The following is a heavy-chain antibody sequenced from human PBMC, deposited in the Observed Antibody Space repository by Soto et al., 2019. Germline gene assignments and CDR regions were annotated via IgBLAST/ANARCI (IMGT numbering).Heavy chain of an antibody. CDR2: INPSGRT. D-gene: IGHD1-1*01. CDR1: GDSFRDYY. Sequence: SETLSLTCVVSGDSFRDYYWSWIRQSPGVGLEWIGEINPSGRTEYNPSLRGRVTLSVDTSKNQFSLTLSTMTAADTAVYYCARTRNRWFDSWGQGTLVTVSS. CDR3: ARTRNRWFDS. V-gene: IGHV4-34*01. J-gene: IGHJ5*01.